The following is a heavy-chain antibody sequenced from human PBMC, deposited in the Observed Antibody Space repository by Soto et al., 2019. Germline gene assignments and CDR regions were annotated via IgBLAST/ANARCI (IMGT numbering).Heavy chain of an antibody. CDR3: AREWAMGYSYGYDRYGMDV. CDR2: IIPIFGTA. D-gene: IGHD5-18*01. V-gene: IGHV1-69*13. Sequence: ASVKVSCKASGGTFSSYAISWVRQAPGQGLEWMGGIIPIFGTANYAQKFQGRVTITADESTSTAYMELSSLRSEDTAVYYCAREWAMGYSYGYDRYGMDVWGQGTTVTVSS. J-gene: IGHJ6*02. CDR1: GGTFSSYA.